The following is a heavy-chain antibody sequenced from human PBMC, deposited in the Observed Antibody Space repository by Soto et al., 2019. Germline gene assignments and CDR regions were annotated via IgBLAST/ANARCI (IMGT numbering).Heavy chain of an antibody. Sequence: EVQLLESGGGLVRPGGSLRLSCVASTFTFTDYAMSWVRQAPGEGLEWVSGISGSGGTTYYAESVKGRFSISRDNSKNTLYLQPNNPRVEDTAIYYWATISDRGIAAALDSWGQGTLVTVSS. D-gene: IGHD6-13*01. J-gene: IGHJ4*02. V-gene: IGHV3-23*01. CDR1: TFTFTDYA. CDR3: ATISDRGIAAALDS. CDR2: ISGSGGTT.